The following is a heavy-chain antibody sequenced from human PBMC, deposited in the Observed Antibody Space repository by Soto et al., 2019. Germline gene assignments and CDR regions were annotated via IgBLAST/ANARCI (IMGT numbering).Heavy chain of an antibody. CDR1: GFTFSSYA. CDR3: ARKVDEYSYDPSPGY. D-gene: IGHD5-18*01. J-gene: IGHJ4*02. V-gene: IGHV3-23*01. Sequence: EVQLLESGGGLVQPGGSLRLSCAASGFTFSSYAMSWVRQAPGKGLEWVSAISGSGGSTYYADSVKGRFTISRDNSKNTLYMQMNSLRAEDTAVYYGARKVDEYSYDPSPGYWGQGTLVTVSS. CDR2: ISGSGGST.